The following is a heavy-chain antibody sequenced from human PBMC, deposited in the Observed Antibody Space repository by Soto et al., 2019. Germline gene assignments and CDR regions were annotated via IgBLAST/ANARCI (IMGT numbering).Heavy chain of an antibody. CDR2: ISYDGSNK. D-gene: IGHD3-3*01. Sequence: QVQLVESGGGVVQPGRSLRLSCAASGFTFSSYAMHWVRQAPGKGLEWVAVISYDGSNKYYADSVKGRFTISRDNSKNTLYPQMNSLRAVDTAVYYCARGGYDFWSGYFGYYYYGMGVWGQGTTVTVSS. J-gene: IGHJ6*02. CDR3: ARGGYDFWSGYFGYYYYGMGV. V-gene: IGHV3-30-3*01. CDR1: GFTFSSYA.